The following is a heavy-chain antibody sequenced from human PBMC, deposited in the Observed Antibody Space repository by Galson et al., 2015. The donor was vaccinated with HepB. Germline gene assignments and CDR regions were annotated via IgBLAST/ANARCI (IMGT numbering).Heavy chain of an antibody. Sequence: TLSLTCTVSGGSISSSSYYWGWIRQPPGKGLEWIGSIYYSGSTYYNPSLKSRVTISVDTSKNQFSLKLSSVTAADTAVYYCARAYRDGYNLPPPFDYWGQGTLVTVSS. CDR1: GGSISSSSYY. CDR3: ARAYRDGYNLPPPFDY. D-gene: IGHD5-24*01. V-gene: IGHV4-39*01. J-gene: IGHJ4*02. CDR2: IYYSGST.